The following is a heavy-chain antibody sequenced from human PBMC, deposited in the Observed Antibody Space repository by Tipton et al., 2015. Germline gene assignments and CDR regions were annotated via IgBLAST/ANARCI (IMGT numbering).Heavy chain of an antibody. J-gene: IGHJ3*02. D-gene: IGHD1-26*01. CDR3: AREYSGSLGAFDI. Sequence: SLRLSCAASGFTFSSYAMSWVRQAPGKGLEWVSSISDSGGNTYYGDSVKGRFTISRDNSKNTVYLQMNSLRAEDTAVYYCAREYSGSLGAFDIWGQGTMVTVSS. CDR1: GFTFSSYA. V-gene: IGHV3-23*01. CDR2: ISDSGGNT.